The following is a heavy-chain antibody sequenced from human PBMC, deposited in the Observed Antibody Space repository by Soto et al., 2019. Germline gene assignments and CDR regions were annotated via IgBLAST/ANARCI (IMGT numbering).Heavy chain of an antibody. CDR1: DFFISSYY. V-gene: IGHV4-4*07. J-gene: IGHJ6*02. D-gene: IGHD3-9*01. Sequence: WETLSLTCTVSDFFISSYYWNWIRQPAGKGLEWIGRVATNGATNYNPSHESRVTMSVDTSKDQFSLKLTSVTAADTAVYFCARAYYDILTGSYAMDVWGQGTTVTVSS. CDR3: ARAYYDILTGSYAMDV. CDR2: VATNGAT.